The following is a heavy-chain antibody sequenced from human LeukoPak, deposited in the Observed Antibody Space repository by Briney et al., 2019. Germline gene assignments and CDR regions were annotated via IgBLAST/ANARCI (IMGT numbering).Heavy chain of an antibody. V-gene: IGHV1-18*01. CDR2: ISAYNGNT. J-gene: IGHJ5*02. Sequence: ASVKVSCKASGYTFTSHGISWVRQAPGQGLEWMGWISAYNGNTNYAQKFQGRVTMTRDTSISTAYMELSRLRSDDTAVYYCARVAIVVVPAARFDPWGQGTLVTVSS. CDR1: GYTFTSHG. D-gene: IGHD2-2*01. CDR3: ARVAIVVVPAARFDP.